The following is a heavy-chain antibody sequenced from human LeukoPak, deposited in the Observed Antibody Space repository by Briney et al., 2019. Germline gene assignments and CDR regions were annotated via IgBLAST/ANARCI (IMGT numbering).Heavy chain of an antibody. D-gene: IGHD5-24*01. V-gene: IGHV4-39*01. CDR2: IYYSGGT. Sequence: PSETLSLTCTVSGGSISSSSYYWGWIRQPPGKGLEWIGSIYYSGGTYYNPSLKSRVTISVDTSKNQFSLKLSSVTAADTAVYYCARKVVEMTTVSSGFTWFDPWGQGTLVTVSS. J-gene: IGHJ5*02. CDR3: ARKVVEMTTVSSGFTWFDP. CDR1: GGSISSSSYY.